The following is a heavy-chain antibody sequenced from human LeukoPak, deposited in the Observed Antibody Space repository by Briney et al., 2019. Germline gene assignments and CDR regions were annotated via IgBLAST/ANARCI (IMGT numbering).Heavy chain of an antibody. D-gene: IGHD4-11*01. Sequence: SETLSLTCAVYGGSFSGYYWSWIRQPPGKGLEWIGEINHSGSTNYNPSLKSRVTISVDTSKNQFSLKLSSVTAADTAVYYCARGWGTTVTHYYYGMDVWGQGTTVTVSS. CDR1: GGSFSGYY. CDR3: ARGWGTTVTHYYYGMDV. J-gene: IGHJ6*02. CDR2: INHSGST. V-gene: IGHV4-34*01.